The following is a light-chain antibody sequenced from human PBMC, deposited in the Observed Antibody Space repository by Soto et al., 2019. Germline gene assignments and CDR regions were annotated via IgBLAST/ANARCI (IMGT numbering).Light chain of an antibody. V-gene: IGLV2-8*01. Sequence: QSALTQPPSASGSPGQSVTISCTGTSSDVGAYNYVSWYQQHPGKAPKLMIYEVSERPSGVPDRFSGSKSGNTASLTDSGLQAEDEADYYCSSYAGSNNFNVFGTGTKLTVL. CDR2: EVS. J-gene: IGLJ1*01. CDR3: SSYAGSNNFNV. CDR1: SSDVGAYNY.